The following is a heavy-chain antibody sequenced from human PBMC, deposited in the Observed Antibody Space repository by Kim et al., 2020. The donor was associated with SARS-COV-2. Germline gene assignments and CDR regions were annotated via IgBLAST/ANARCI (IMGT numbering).Heavy chain of an antibody. D-gene: IGHD6-13*01. V-gene: IGHV4-39*01. CDR3: ARRSSSSWGSFDY. J-gene: IGHJ4*02. Sequence: YNPSLESRVTISVDTSKNQFSLKLSSVTAADTAVYYCARRSSSSWGSFDYWGQGTLVTVSS.